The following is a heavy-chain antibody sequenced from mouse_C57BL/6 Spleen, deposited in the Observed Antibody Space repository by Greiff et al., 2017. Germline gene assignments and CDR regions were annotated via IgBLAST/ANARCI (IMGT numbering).Heavy chain of an antibody. CDR3: AREGAQARDY. J-gene: IGHJ2*01. V-gene: IGHV1-50*01. Sequence: QVQLQQPGAELVKPGASVKLSCKASGYTFTSYWMRRVKQRPGQGLEWTGEIDPSDSYTNSNQKFKGKATLTVDPSSSTGYMQLSSLTSEDSAVYYCAREGAQARDYWGQGTTLTVSS. CDR1: GYTFTSYW. D-gene: IGHD3-2*02. CDR2: IDPSDSYT.